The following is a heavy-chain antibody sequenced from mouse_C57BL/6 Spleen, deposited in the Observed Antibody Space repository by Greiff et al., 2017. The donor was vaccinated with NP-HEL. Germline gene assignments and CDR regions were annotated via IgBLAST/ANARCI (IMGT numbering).Heavy chain of an antibody. J-gene: IGHJ2*01. CDR2: IYPRDGST. Sequence: QVQLKQSGPELVKPGASVKLSCKASGYTFTSYDINWVKQRPGQGLEWIGWIYPRDGSTKYNEKFKGKATLTVDTSSSTASMELHSLTSEDSAVYFCARKITTVVADYWGQGTTLTVSS. D-gene: IGHD1-1*01. CDR3: ARKITTVVADY. CDR1: GYTFTSYD. V-gene: IGHV1-85*01.